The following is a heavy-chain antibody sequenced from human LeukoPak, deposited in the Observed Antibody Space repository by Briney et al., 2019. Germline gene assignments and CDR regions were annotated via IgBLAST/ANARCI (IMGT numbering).Heavy chain of an antibody. Sequence: GGSLRLSCAASGFTFSSYEVNWVRQAPGKGLEWVSYISSGSTIYDADSVKGRFTISRDNAKNSLYLQMNSLRAEDTAVYYCARESIAVAGAPFDYWGQGTLVTVSS. CDR1: GFTFSSYE. CDR3: ARESIAVAGAPFDY. D-gene: IGHD6-19*01. V-gene: IGHV3-48*03. J-gene: IGHJ4*02. CDR2: ISSGSTI.